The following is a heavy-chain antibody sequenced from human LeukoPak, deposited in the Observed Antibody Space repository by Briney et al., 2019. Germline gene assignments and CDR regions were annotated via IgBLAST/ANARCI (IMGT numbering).Heavy chain of an antibody. D-gene: IGHD4-17*01. CDR1: GYTFTSYG. J-gene: IGHJ4*02. CDR3: ARNHYGQTDFDY. Sequence: ASVKVSCKASGYTFTSYGISWVRQAPGQGLEWMGWISAYSGNTNYAQKLQGRVTMTTDTSTSTAYMELRSLRSDDTAVYYCARNHYGQTDFDYWGQGTLVTVSS. CDR2: ISAYSGNT. V-gene: IGHV1-18*01.